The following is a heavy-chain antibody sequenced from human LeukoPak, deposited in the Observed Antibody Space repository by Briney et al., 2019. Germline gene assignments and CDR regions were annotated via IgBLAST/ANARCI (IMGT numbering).Heavy chain of an antibody. J-gene: IGHJ5*02. Sequence: ASVKVSCKASGYTFTGYYMHWVRQAPGQGLEWMGWINPNSVGTNYAQKFQGGVTMTRDTSISTAYMELSGLRSEDTAVYYCAGRRRIRYCSSNSCYAKWFDPWGQGTLVTVSS. CDR3: AGRRRIRYCSSNSCYAKWFDP. CDR2: INPNSVGT. CDR1: GYTFTGYY. V-gene: IGHV1-2*02. D-gene: IGHD2-2*01.